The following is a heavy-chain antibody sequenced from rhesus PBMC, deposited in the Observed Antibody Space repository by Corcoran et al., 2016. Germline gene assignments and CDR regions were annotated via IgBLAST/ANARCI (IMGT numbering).Heavy chain of an antibody. J-gene: IGHJ1*01. D-gene: IGHD6-25*01. CDR1: GGSISASYR. CDR3: ARDSGSWNKYFEF. Sequence: QVQLQESGPGVVKPSETLSLTCAVSGGSISASYRWSWIRQPPGKGLGWIGYVYGTTPSTNYNPSLKSRVTISKDTSKNQFSLKLSSVTAADTAVYYCARDSGSWNKYFEFWGQGALVTVSS. V-gene: IGHV4S10*01. CDR2: VYGTTPST.